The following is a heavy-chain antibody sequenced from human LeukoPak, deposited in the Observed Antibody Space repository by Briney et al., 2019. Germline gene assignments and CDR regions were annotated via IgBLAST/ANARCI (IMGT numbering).Heavy chain of an antibody. CDR1: GGTFSSYA. Sequence: GASVKVSCKASGGTFSSYAISWVRQAPGQGLEWMGGIIPIFGTANYAQKFQGRVTITADESTSTAYMELSSLRSEDTAVYYCARDLMTTVTTSHWGQGTRVTVSS. J-gene: IGHJ4*02. V-gene: IGHV1-69*13. CDR3: ARDLMTTVTTSH. D-gene: IGHD4-11*01. CDR2: IIPIFGTA.